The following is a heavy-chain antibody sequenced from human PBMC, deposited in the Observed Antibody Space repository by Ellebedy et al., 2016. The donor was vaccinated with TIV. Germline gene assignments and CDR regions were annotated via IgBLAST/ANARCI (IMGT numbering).Heavy chain of an antibody. CDR3: ARGLARDY. Sequence: MPSETLSLTCAVYGGSFSGYYWSWIRQPPGKGLAWIGEITHSGSTTYNPSLKSRVTISVDTSKNQFSLNLSSVTAADTAVYYCARGLARDYWGQGTLVTVSS. CDR1: GGSFSGYY. J-gene: IGHJ4*02. CDR2: ITHSGST. V-gene: IGHV4-34*01.